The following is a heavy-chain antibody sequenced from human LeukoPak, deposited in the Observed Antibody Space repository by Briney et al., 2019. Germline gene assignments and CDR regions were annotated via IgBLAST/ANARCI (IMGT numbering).Heavy chain of an antibody. CDR2: IYYSGST. J-gene: IGHJ4*02. CDR3: ARDQVGAIHY. D-gene: IGHD1-26*01. CDR1: GGSISSGGYY. V-gene: IGHV4-61*08. Sequence: SETLSLTCTVSGGSISSGGYYWSWIRQPPGKGLEWIGYIYYSGSTNYNPSLKSRVTISVDTSKNQFSLKLSSVTAADTAVYYCARDQVGAIHYWGQGTLVTVSS.